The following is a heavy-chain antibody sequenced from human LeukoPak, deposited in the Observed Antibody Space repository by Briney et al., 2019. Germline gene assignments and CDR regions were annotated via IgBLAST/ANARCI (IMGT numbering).Heavy chain of an antibody. V-gene: IGHV3-30*04. D-gene: IGHD5-18*01. Sequence: PGGSLRLSCAASGFTFSSYAMHWVRQAPGKGLEWVAVMSFDGGNKYYADSVKGRFTSSRDNSKNTLYLQMNSLRPEDTAVYYCARDGVQQWLSYYFEYWGQGTLVTVSS. CDR2: MSFDGGNK. CDR1: GFTFSSYA. J-gene: IGHJ4*02. CDR3: ARDGVQQWLSYYFEY.